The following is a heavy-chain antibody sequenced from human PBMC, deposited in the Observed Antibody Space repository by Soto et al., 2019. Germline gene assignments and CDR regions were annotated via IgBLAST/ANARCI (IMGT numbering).Heavy chain of an antibody. CDR3: VGGGNFFFY. J-gene: IGHJ4*02. D-gene: IGHD3-16*01. Sequence: EVQLVESGGGLVQPGGSLRLSCAASGFTFSTYWMTWVRQPPGKGLEWVANMDQDGSETYYVDSVRGRFTVSRDNAKNSLYLQMNRLRVQDTAVYLCVGGGNFFFYWGPGTL. CDR1: GFTFSTYW. CDR2: MDQDGSET. V-gene: IGHV3-7*01.